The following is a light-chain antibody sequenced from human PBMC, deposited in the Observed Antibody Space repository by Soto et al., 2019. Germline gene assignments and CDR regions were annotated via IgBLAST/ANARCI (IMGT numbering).Light chain of an antibody. Sequence: QLVLTQPASVSGSPGQSITISRTGTSSDVGGYNYVSWYQQHPGKAPKFMIYDVSNRPSGVSNRFSGSKSGNTASLTISGLQAEDEADYYCCSYTTSNTRQIVFGTGTQLTVL. V-gene: IGLV2-14*01. CDR2: DVS. J-gene: IGLJ1*01. CDR1: SSDVGGYNY. CDR3: CSYTTSNTRQIV.